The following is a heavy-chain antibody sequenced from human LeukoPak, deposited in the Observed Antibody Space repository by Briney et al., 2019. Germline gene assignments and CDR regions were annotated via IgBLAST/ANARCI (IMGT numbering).Heavy chain of an antibody. D-gene: IGHD6-13*01. CDR3: ASIPDSSRWYLFLNS. V-gene: IGHV1-69*04. J-gene: IGHJ4*02. CDR1: GGTFSSYA. CDR2: IIPILGIA. Sequence: SVKVSCKASGGTFSSYAISWVRQAPGQGLEWMGRIIPILGIANYAQKFQGRVTITADKSTSTAYMELSSLRSEDTAVSYCASIPDSSRWYLFLNSWGQGTLVTVSS.